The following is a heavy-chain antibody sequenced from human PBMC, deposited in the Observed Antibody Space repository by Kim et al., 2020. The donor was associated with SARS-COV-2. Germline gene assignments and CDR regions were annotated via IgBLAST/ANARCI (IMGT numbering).Heavy chain of an antibody. D-gene: IGHD2-2*01. J-gene: IGHJ2*01. CDR3: ARDPPLEYQLQPNWYFDL. CDR1: GGSISSSSYY. Sequence: SETLSLTCTVSGGSISSSSYYWGWIRQPPGKGLEWIGSIYYSGSTYYNPSLKSRVTISVDTSKNQFSLKLSSVTAADTAVYYCARDPPLEYQLQPNWYFDLWGRGTLVTVSS. CDR2: IYYSGST. V-gene: IGHV4-39*07.